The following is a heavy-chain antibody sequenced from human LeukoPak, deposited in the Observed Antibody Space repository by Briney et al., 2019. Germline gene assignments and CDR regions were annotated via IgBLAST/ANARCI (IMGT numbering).Heavy chain of an antibody. V-gene: IGHV3-23*01. D-gene: IGHD5-18*01. CDR3: ANDPIDSYGR. Sequence: GGSLRLSCAASGFTSSTYAMSWVRQAPGKGLEWVSIISGSDYHIYYADSVKGRFTISRDNSKNTLYLHMNGLRAEDTAVYYCANDPIDSYGRWGQGTLVTVSS. CDR1: GFTSSTYA. CDR2: ISGSDYHI. J-gene: IGHJ4*02.